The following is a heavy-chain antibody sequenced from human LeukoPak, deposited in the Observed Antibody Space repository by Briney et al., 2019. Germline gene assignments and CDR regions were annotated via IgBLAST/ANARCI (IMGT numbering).Heavy chain of an antibody. J-gene: IGHJ3*01. CDR1: GFPLSSHA. CDR2: TSSSDAGT. CDR3: ARDSTSSWETAFDV. V-gene: IGHV3-23*01. D-gene: IGHD1-26*01. Sequence: GGSLRLSCAASGFPLSSHAMSWVRQAPGKGLEWVSATSSSDAGTYYADSVRGRFTISRDNSKNTLYLQMNSLRAEDTAVYYCARDSTSSWETAFDVWGQGTMVTVSS.